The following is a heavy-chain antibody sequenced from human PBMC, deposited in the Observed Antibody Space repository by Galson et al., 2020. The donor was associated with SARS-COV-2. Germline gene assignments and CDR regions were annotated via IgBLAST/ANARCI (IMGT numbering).Heavy chain of an antibody. V-gene: IGHV4-39*01. CDR3: ARQAAMITFGGVMPGYFDY. CDR1: AGSISSSSYY. J-gene: IGHJ4*02. D-gene: IGHD3-16*01. CDR2: IYYSGST. Sequence: SETLSLTCTVSAGSISSSSYYWGWIRQPPGKGLEWIGSIYYSGSTYYNPSLKSRVTISVDTSKNQFSLKLSSVTAADTAVYYCARQAAMITFGGVMPGYFDYWGQGTLVTVSS.